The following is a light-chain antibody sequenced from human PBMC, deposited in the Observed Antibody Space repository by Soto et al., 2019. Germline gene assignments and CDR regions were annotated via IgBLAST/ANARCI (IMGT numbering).Light chain of an antibody. CDR1: SSDVGGYNY. CDR3: SSYTSSSTQV. J-gene: IGLJ1*01. CDR2: EVS. V-gene: IGLV2-14*01. Sequence: QSVLTQPASVSGSPGQSITISCTGTSSDVGGYNYVSWYQQHPGKAPKLMIYEVSNRPSGVSNRFSGSKSGNTASLTISGLQAEDEADYYCSSYTSSSTQVYGPAPKVTV.